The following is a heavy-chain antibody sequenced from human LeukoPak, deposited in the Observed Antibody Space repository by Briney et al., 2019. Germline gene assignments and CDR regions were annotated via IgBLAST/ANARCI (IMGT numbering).Heavy chain of an antibody. V-gene: IGHV1-18*01. J-gene: IGHJ5*02. Sequence: GASVKVSCKASGYTFTSYGISWVRQAPGQGLEWMGWISAYNGNTNYAQKLQGRVTMTTDTSTSTAYMELRSLRSDDTAVYYCARATTTATTRDLFDPWGQGTLVTVSS. CDR3: ARATTTATTRDLFDP. D-gene: IGHD1-1*01. CDR1: GYTFTSYG. CDR2: ISAYNGNT.